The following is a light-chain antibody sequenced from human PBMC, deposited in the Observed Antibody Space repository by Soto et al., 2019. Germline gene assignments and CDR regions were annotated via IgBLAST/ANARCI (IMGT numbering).Light chain of an antibody. V-gene: IGKV3-15*01. CDR1: QSVSSN. CDR3: QQYNNWPLT. J-gene: IGKJ2*01. CDR2: GAS. Sequence: EMVMTQSPATLSVSPGERATLSCRASQSVSSNLAWYQQKPGQAPRLLIYGASTRATGIPARFSGSGSGTEFTLTISILQSEDFAVYYCQQYNNWPLTFGQGTKLEIK.